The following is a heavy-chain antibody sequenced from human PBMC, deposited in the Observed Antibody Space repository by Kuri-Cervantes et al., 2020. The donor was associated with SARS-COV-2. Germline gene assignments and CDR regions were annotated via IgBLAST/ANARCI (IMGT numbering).Heavy chain of an antibody. CDR2: ISSSGTYT. CDR3: SRDQVSAAGTANY. J-gene: IGHJ4*02. CDR1: GFTFSDYY. V-gene: IGHV3-11*05. D-gene: IGHD6-13*01. Sequence: GGSLRLSCAASGFTFSDYYMSWIRQAPGKGLEWLSYISSSGTYTNYADSVKGRFTISRDNAKGTLFLQMNSLRVDNTAVYYCSRDQVSAAGTANYWGQGALVTVSS.